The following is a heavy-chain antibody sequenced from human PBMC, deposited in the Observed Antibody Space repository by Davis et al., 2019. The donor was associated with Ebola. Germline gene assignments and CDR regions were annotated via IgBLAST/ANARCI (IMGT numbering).Heavy chain of an antibody. Sequence: GGSLRLSCAPSGFTFSSYAMHWVRQAPGKGLEWVAVISYDGSNKYYADSVKGRFTISRDNSKNTLYLQMNSLRAEDTAVYYCATLRRGYWGQGTLVTVSS. CDR3: ATLRRGY. V-gene: IGHV3-30-3*01. CDR2: ISYDGSNK. D-gene: IGHD1-14*01. CDR1: GFTFSSYA. J-gene: IGHJ4*02.